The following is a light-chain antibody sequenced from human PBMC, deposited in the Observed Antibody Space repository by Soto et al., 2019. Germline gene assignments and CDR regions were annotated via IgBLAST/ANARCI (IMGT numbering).Light chain of an antibody. V-gene: IGKV3-20*01. J-gene: IGKJ3*01. CDR1: QSVSTSY. CDR3: QQYGGSPFT. CDR2: NTF. Sequence: EIVLTQSPGTLSLSPGERATLSCRASQSVSTSYLAWYQHKPGQAPRLLIYNTFTRATGIPDRFSGSGSGTDFTLTISRLEPEDFPVYYCQQYGGSPFTFGPGTKVDIK.